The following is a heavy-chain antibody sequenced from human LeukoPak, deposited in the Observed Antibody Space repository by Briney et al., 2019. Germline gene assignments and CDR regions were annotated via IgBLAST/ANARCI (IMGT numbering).Heavy chain of an antibody. CDR2: ISSDGRST. J-gene: IGHJ4*02. CDR1: GFIFSSYW. V-gene: IGHV3-74*01. Sequence: QAGGSLRLSCAASGFIFSSYWMHWVRQAPGKGLVWVSRISSDGRSTSYADSVKGRFTISRDNAKNTLYLQMNSLRAEDTVVYYCARSLVDYWGQGTLVTVSS. CDR3: ARSLVDY.